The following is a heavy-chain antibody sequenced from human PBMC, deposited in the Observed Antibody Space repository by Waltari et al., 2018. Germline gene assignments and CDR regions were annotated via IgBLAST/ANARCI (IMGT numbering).Heavy chain of an antibody. CDR1: GGSFSGYY. Sequence: QVQLQQWGAGLLKPSETLSLTCAVYGGSFSGYYWSWIRQPPGKGLEWLGEINHSGSTNYNPSLKRRVTISVDTSKNQFSLKLSSVTAADTAVYYCARSYYYYYGMDVWGQGTTVTVSS. V-gene: IGHV4-34*01. CDR3: ARSYYYYYGMDV. J-gene: IGHJ6*02. CDR2: INHSGST.